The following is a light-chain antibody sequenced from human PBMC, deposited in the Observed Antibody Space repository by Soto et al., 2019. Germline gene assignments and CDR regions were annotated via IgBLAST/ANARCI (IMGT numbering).Light chain of an antibody. CDR3: GADHGSGSNFFVV. Sequence: QSVLTQPPSVSASLGASVTLTCTLSSGYSNYQVDWFQQRPGKGPRFVMRVGTGGIVGSKGDGIPDRFSVLGSGLNRYLTIKNIQEEDESDYHCGADHGSGSNFFVVFGGGTQLTVL. J-gene: IGLJ2*01. CDR1: SGYSNYQ. CDR2: VGTGGIVG. V-gene: IGLV9-49*03.